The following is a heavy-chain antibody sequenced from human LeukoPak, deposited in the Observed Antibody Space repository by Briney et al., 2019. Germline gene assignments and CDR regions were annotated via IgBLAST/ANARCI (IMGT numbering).Heavy chain of an antibody. V-gene: IGHV1-24*01. D-gene: IGHD3-22*01. J-gene: IGHJ4*02. CDR2: FDPEDDET. CDR1: GYTLTELS. CDR3: ATGQPRITMIVVVPGGYYFDY. Sequence: ASVKVSCKVSGYTLTELSMHWVRQAPGKGLEWMGGFDPEDDETIYAQKFQGRVTMTEDTSTDTAYMELSSLRSEDTAVYYCATGQPRITMIVVVPGGYYFDYWGQETLVTVSS.